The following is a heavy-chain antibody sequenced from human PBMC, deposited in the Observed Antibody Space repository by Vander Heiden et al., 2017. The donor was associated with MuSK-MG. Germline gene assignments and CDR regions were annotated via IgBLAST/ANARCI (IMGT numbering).Heavy chain of an antibody. CDR1: GYSISSGYY. CDR2: IYHSGST. J-gene: IGHJ4*02. D-gene: IGHD1-26*01. V-gene: IGHV4-38-2*02. CDR3: ARERVGAIDY. Sequence: QVQLQESGPGLVKPSETLSLTCTVSGYSISSGYYWGWIRQPPGKGLEWIGSIYHSGSTYYNPSLKSRVTISVDTSKNQFSLKLSSVTAADTAVYYCARERVGAIDYWGQGTLVTVSS.